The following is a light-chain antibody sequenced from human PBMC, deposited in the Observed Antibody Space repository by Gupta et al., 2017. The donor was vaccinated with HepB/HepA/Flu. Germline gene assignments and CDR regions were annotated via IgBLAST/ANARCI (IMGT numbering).Light chain of an antibody. J-gene: IGLJ1*01. V-gene: IGLV1-44*01. CDR3: AAWDNSINCL. CDR2: NNN. Sequence: QSVLTQPPSASGTPGKRVTISCSGSSSNIGSNTVNWHQQLPGTAPILLIYNNNQRPSGVPVRFSASKSGTSASLTISGLQAEDAADYYSAAWDNSINCLFGTGTKITVL. CDR1: SSNIGSNT.